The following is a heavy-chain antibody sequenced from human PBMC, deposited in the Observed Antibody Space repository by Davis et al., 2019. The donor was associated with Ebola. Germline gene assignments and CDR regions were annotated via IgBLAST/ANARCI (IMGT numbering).Heavy chain of an antibody. Sequence: HTGGSLRLSCAASGFTFSSYWMHWVRQAPGKGLVWVSRINSDGSSTSYADSVKGRFTISRDNAKNTLYLQMNSLRAEDTAVYYCARRTPLLQLVPQLYYYYGMDVWGKGTTVTVSS. D-gene: IGHD6-13*01. CDR2: INSDGSST. V-gene: IGHV3-74*01. J-gene: IGHJ6*04. CDR3: ARRTPLLQLVPQLYYYYGMDV. CDR1: GFTFSSYW.